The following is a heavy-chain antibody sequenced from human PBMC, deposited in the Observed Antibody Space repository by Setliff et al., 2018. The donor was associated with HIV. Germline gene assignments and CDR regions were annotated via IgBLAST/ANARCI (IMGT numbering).Heavy chain of an antibody. V-gene: IGHV4-34*01. D-gene: IGHD3-22*01. CDR2: INHSGST. Sequence: TLSLTCAIYGGSFSGYYWSWIRQPPGRGLEWIGEINHSGSTNYNPSLKSRVTISVDTSKNQFSLKLTSVTAAATAVYYCARGPAREGGYWGSDSQGYFQHWGQGTLVTVSS. CDR3: ARGPAREGGYWGSDSQGYFQH. J-gene: IGHJ1*01. CDR1: GGSFSGYY.